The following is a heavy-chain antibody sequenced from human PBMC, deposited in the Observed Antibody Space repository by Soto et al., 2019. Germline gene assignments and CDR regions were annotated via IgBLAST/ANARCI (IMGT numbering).Heavy chain of an antibody. V-gene: IGHV1-3*01. CDR3: ARAMGFGLSDY. CDR1: GYTFTSYA. D-gene: IGHD3-10*01. CDR2: INAGNGQT. Sequence: QVQLVQSGAEVKKPGASVKVSCKASGYTFTSYAMHWVRQAPGQRLEWMGWINAGNGQTKYSQKFQGRVTITRDTSASTAYMELSSLRSEDTAVYYCARAMGFGLSDYWGQGTLVTVSS. J-gene: IGHJ4*02.